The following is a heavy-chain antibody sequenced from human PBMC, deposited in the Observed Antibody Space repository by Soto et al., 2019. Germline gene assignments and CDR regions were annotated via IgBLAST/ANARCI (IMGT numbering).Heavy chain of an antibody. CDR2: IYYSGST. CDR3: ARVRVDVHPGASWFLYIMEV. CDR1: GGSIISGGHY. J-gene: IGHJ6*02. V-gene: IGHV4-31*03. D-gene: IGHD3-3*01. Sequence: QVQLQESGPGLVRPSQTLSHTCTVSGGSIISGGHYWTWVRQHPGKGLEWMGYIYYSGSTSYNPSRECRLTMSVDTSKNQFSVRLDTVTADDTAVYSCARVRVDVHPGASWFLYIMEVWGQGTTVTVSS.